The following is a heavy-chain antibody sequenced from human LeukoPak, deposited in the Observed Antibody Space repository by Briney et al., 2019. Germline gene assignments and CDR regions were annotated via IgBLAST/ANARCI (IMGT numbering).Heavy chain of an antibody. Sequence: PETLSLTCAVSGGSLTGYYWTWIRQPPGKGLEWIGEVNHNGGTNYSPSLKSRLTISVDTSKKQFSLKLNSVTAADTAIYYCARGTVLKLMVYASFDYWGQGTPVTVSS. D-gene: IGHD2-8*01. CDR2: VNHNGGT. V-gene: IGHV4-34*01. J-gene: IGHJ4*02. CDR1: GGSLTGYY. CDR3: ARGTVLKLMVYASFDY.